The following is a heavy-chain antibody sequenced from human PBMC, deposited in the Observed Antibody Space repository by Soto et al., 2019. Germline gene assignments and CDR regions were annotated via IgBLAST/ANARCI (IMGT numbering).Heavy chain of an antibody. CDR3: ARDRIAATPEIY. D-gene: IGHD2-15*01. CDR1: GFTFSSYS. CDR2: ISSSSSYI. J-gene: IGHJ4*02. Sequence: GGSLRLSCAASGFTFSSYSMNWVRQAPGKGLEWVSSISSSSSYIYYADSVKGRFTISRDNAKNSLYLQMNSLRAEDTAVYYCARDRIAATPEIYWGQGTLVTVSS. V-gene: IGHV3-21*01.